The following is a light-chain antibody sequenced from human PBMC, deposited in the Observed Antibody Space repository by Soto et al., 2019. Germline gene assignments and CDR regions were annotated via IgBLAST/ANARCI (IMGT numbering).Light chain of an antibody. CDR2: EAS. CDR1: HDISTF. V-gene: IGKV1-9*01. J-gene: IGKJ5*01. CDR3: QQLYTLPFT. Sequence: DIQLTQSPSLLSASIGDRVTITCRASHDISTFLAWYQQKPGKAPKLLIYEASTLQSGVPSRFSGRGSGTEFTLTIRGLLPEDFAAYHCQQLYTLPFTFGQGTRL.